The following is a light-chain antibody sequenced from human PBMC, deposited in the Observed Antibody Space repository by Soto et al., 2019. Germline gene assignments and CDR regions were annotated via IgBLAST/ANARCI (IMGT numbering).Light chain of an antibody. CDR2: HAS. V-gene: IGKV3-15*01. J-gene: IGKJ1*01. Sequence: EVVMTQSPATLSVSPGERDTLSCRASQSVSNNLAWFQQKPGQAPRLLIYHASTRATGIPARFSGSGSGTEFTLIISSLQSEDFAVYYCQQYNNWWTFGQGTKV. CDR3: QQYNNWWT. CDR1: QSVSNN.